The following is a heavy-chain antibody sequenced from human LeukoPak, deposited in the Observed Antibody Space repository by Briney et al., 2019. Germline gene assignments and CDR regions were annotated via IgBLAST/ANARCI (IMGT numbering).Heavy chain of an antibody. Sequence: QPGGSLRLSCAASGFTVSSNYMSWARQAPGKGLEWVSVIYSGGSTYYADSVKGRFTISRDNSKNTLYLQMNSLRAEDTAVYYCARSPTKWELLFFDYWGQGTLVTVSS. CDR1: GFTVSSNY. D-gene: IGHD1-26*01. CDR2: IYSGGST. CDR3: ARSPTKWELLFFDY. J-gene: IGHJ4*02. V-gene: IGHV3-66*02.